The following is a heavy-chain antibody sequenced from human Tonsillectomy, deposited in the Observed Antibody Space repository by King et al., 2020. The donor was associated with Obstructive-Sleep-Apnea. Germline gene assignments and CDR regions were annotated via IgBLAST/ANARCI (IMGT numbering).Heavy chain of an antibody. V-gene: IGHV3-13*04. D-gene: IGHD1-26*01. CDR3: ARGGYSESDLEPLDAFDI. Sequence: VQLVESGGGLVQPGGSLRLSCAASGFTFSSYDMHWVRQATGKGLEWVSAIGTAGDTYYPGSVKGRFTISRENAKNSWYLQMNSLRAGDTAVYYCARGGYSESDLEPLDAFDIWGQGTMVPVSS. J-gene: IGHJ3*02. CDR1: GFTFSSYD. CDR2: IGTAGDT.